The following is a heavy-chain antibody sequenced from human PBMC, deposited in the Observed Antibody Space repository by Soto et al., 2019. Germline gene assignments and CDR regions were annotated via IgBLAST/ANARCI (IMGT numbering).Heavy chain of an antibody. CDR3: ARGGSGYVWFNEF. V-gene: IGHV1-69*01. CDR1: GGIFSSYA. CDR2: IIPIFGTA. D-gene: IGHD3-22*01. J-gene: IGHJ4*02. Sequence: QEQLVQSGAEVKKPGSSVKVSCKASGGIFSSYAIIWVRQAPGLGVEWMGGIIPIFGTANYAQKFQGRVKITADESTNTAYMDLSSLKSEDTAIYYCARGGSGYVWFNEFWGQGTLVTVSS.